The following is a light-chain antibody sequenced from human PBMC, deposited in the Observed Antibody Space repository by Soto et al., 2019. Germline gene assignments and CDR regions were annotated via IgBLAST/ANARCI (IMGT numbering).Light chain of an antibody. V-gene: IGLV8-61*01. CDR2: STN. CDR3: VLYMGRGIWV. J-gene: IGLJ3*02. CDR1: SGSVSTSYY. Sequence: QAVVTQEPSFSVSPGRTVTLTCGLSSGSVSTSYYPSWYQQTPGQAPRTLIYSTNTRSSGVPDRFSGSFLGNTAALTITGAQADDESDYYCVLYMGRGIWVFGGGTKLTVL.